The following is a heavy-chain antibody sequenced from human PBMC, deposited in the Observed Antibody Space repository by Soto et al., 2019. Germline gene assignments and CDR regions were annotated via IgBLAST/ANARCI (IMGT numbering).Heavy chain of an antibody. Sequence: GASVKVSCKVSGYTLTELSMHWVRQAPGKGLEWMGGFDPEDGETIYAQKFQGRVTMTEDTSTDTAYMELGSLRSEDTAVYYCATSFLEWLLSYPYGMDVWGQGTTVTVSS. CDR2: FDPEDGET. CDR3: ATSFLEWLLSYPYGMDV. CDR1: GYTLTELS. J-gene: IGHJ6*02. D-gene: IGHD3-3*02. V-gene: IGHV1-24*01.